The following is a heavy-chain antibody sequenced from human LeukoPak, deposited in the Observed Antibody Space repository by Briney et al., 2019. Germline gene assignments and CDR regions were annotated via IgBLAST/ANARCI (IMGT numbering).Heavy chain of an antibody. Sequence: SETLSLTCAVSGGSISSGGYSWSWIRQPPGKGLEWIGYIYHSGSTYYNPSLKSRVTISVDRSKNQFSLKLSSVTAADTAVYYCARTAMVRGVMSRFDYWGQGTLVTVSS. CDR3: ARTAMVRGVMSRFDY. D-gene: IGHD3-10*01. V-gene: IGHV4-30-2*01. J-gene: IGHJ4*02. CDR1: GGSISSGGYS. CDR2: IYHSGST.